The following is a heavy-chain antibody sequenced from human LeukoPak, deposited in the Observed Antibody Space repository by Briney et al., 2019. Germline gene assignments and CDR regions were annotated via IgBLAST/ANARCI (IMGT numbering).Heavy chain of an antibody. CDR3: ARSWVWFGELFYFDY. Sequence: ASVKVSCKASGYTFTGYFIHWVRQAPGQGLEWMGWINPNSGGTNYAQKFQGRVTMTRDTSISTAYMELSRLRSDDTAVYYCARSWVWFGELFYFDYWGQGTLVTVSS. CDR1: GYTFTGYF. CDR2: INPNSGGT. V-gene: IGHV1-2*02. J-gene: IGHJ4*02. D-gene: IGHD3-10*01.